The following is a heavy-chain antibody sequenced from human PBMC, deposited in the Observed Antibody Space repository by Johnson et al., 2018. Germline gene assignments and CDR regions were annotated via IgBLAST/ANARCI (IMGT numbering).Heavy chain of an antibody. J-gene: IGHJ3*02. Sequence: QVQLVQSGAEVKKPGSSVKVSCKASGGTFSSYAISWVRQAPGQGLEWMGGIIPIFGTANYAQKFQGRVTITADESTSTAYMELSSLRSEDTAVYYCAIAGFEGIALAGAFDIWGQGTMVTVSS. CDR3: AIAGFEGIALAGAFDI. V-gene: IGHV1-69*01. CDR1: GGTFSSYA. CDR2: IIPIFGTA. D-gene: IGHD6-19*01.